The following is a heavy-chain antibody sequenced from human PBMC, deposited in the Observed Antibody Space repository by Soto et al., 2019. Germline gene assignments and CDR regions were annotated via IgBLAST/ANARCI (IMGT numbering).Heavy chain of an antibody. CDR1: GFTFSSYA. D-gene: IGHD3-10*01. CDR2: MSYDGSNK. V-gene: IGHV3-30-3*01. Sequence: GGSLRLSCVASGFTFSSYAMHWVRQAPGKGLEWVAVMSYDGSNKYYADSVKGRFTISRDNSKNTLYLQMNSLRAEDTAVYYCARIPRAYSSGSGYWGQGTLVTVSS. J-gene: IGHJ4*02. CDR3: ARIPRAYSSGSGY.